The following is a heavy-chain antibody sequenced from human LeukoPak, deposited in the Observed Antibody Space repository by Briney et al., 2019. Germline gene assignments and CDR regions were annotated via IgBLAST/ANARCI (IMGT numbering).Heavy chain of an antibody. CDR2: IRYDGSNK. J-gene: IGHJ3*02. D-gene: IGHD3-10*01. V-gene: IGHV3-30*02. CDR3: AKVKIGEGYGSGKYPRNAFDI. CDR1: GFPFSSYG. Sequence: PGGSLRLSCAASGFPFSSYGMHWVRQAPGKGLEWVAFIRYDGSNKYYADSVKGRFTISRDNSKNTLYLQMNSLRAEDTAVYYCAKVKIGEGYGSGKYPRNAFDIWGQGTMVTVSS.